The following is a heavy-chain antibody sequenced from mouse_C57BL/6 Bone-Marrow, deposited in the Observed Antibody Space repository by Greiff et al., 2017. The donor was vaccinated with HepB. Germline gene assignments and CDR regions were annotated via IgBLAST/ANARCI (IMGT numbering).Heavy chain of an antibody. J-gene: IGHJ1*03. Sequence: EVQGVESGGGLVQSGRSLRLSCATSGFTFSDFYMEWVRQAPGKGLEWIAASRNKANDYTTEYSASVKGRFIVSRDTSQSILYLQMNALRAEDTAIYYCARDDYVLRGYFGVWGTGTTVTVSS. CDR3: ARDDYVLRGYFGV. V-gene: IGHV7-1*01. CDR2: SRNKANDYTT. CDR1: GFTFSDFY. D-gene: IGHD1-1*01.